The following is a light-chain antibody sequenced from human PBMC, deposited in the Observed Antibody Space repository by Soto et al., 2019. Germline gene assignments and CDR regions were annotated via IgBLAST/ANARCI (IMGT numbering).Light chain of an antibody. V-gene: IGKV3-15*01. CDR2: GAS. CDR1: QSVSSN. CDR3: QQDNNWPPWT. J-gene: IGKJ1*01. Sequence: EIVMTQSPATLSVSPGERATLSCRASQSVSSNLAWYQQKPGQAPRLLIYGASTRATGIPARFSGSGSGTEFTLTISSLQSADFAVYYCQQDNNWPPWTFGQGTKVEIK.